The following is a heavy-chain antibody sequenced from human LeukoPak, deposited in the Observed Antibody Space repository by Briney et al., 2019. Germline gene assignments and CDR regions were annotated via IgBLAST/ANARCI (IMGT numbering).Heavy chain of an antibody. V-gene: IGHV4-4*09. Sequence: SETLSLTCTVSGGSISSYYWSWIRQPPGKGLEWIGYIYTSGSTNYNPSLKSRVTISVGASKNQFSLKLSSVTAADTAVYYCARQGVTSYDSSGYYPIDYWGQGTLVTVSS. D-gene: IGHD3-22*01. CDR3: ARQGVTSYDSSGYYPIDY. CDR2: IYTSGST. J-gene: IGHJ4*02. CDR1: GGSISSYY.